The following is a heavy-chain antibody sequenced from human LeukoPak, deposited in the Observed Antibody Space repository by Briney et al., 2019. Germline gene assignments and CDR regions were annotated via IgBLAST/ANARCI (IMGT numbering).Heavy chain of an antibody. CDR2: ISSNGGST. D-gene: IGHD3-10*01. CDR3: VKDGGYYGSGSSYYFDY. Sequence: GGSLRLSCSASGFTFSRYAMHWVRQAPGKGLEYVSAISSNGGSTYYADSVKGRFTISRDNSKNTLYLQMSSLRAEDTAVYYCVKDGGYYGSGSSYYFDYWGQGTLVTVS. CDR1: GFTFSRYA. J-gene: IGHJ4*02. V-gene: IGHV3-64D*06.